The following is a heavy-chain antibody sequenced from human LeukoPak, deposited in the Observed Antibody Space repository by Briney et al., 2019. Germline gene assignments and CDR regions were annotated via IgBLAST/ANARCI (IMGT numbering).Heavy chain of an antibody. CDR3: ARPSYYGSGSYSHAFDI. J-gene: IGHJ3*02. Sequence: SGTLSLTCAVSGGSISSSSYYWSWIRQPPGKGLEWIGEINHSGSTNYNPSLKSRVTISVDTSKNQFSLKLSSVTAADTAVYYCARPSYYGSGSYSHAFDIWGQGTMVTVSS. D-gene: IGHD3-10*01. CDR2: INHSGST. CDR1: GGSISSSSYY. V-gene: IGHV4-39*07.